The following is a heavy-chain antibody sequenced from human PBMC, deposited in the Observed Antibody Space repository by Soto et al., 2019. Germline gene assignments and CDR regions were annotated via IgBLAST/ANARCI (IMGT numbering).Heavy chain of an antibody. CDR1: GGSISSGDYY. CDR2: IYYSGST. D-gene: IGHD3-9*01. Sequence: SETLSLTCTVSGGSISSGDYYWSWIRQPPGRGLEWIGYIYYSGSTYYNPSLKSRVTISVDTSKNQFSLKLSSVTAADTAVYYCARHNLGDILTGCFDYWGQGTLVTVSS. CDR3: ARHNLGDILTGCFDY. V-gene: IGHV4-30-4*01. J-gene: IGHJ4*02.